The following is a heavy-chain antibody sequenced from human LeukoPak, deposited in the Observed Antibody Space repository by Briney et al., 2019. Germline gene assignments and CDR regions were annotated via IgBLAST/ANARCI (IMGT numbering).Heavy chain of an antibody. V-gene: IGHV5-51*01. CDR3: ARRRVAAATLYDAFAI. Sequence: GESLKISGKGSGYSFINYWIGWVRQMPGKGLEWMGIIYPDDSDTRYSPSFQGQVTISADKSISTAYLQWSSLKASDTAMYYCARRRVAAATLYDAFAIWGQGTMVTVSS. CDR2: IYPDDSDT. CDR1: GYSFINYW. J-gene: IGHJ3*02. D-gene: IGHD2-2*01.